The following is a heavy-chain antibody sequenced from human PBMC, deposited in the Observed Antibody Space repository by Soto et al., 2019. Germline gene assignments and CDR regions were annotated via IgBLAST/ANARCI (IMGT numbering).Heavy chain of an antibody. Sequence: GGSLRLSCAASGFTFSSYAMHWVRQAPGKGLEWVAVISYDGSNKYYADSVKGRFTISRDNSKNTLYLQLNSLRAEYTAVYYCARDKRDLRFLEWSYYFDYWCQGILVTVS. CDR3: ARDKRDLRFLEWSYYFDY. D-gene: IGHD3-3*01. CDR2: ISYDGSNK. CDR1: GFTFSSYA. J-gene: IGHJ4*02. V-gene: IGHV3-30-3*01.